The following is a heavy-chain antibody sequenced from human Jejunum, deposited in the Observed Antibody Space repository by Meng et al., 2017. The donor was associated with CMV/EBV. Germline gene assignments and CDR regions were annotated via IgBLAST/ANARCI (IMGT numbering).Heavy chain of an antibody. J-gene: IGHJ6*02. CDR3: ARSAPYVYSSPGV. Sequence: SGFTCSNYWMNWIRQAPGKGLEWVAKKKQEGSEKYYVDSVKGRFTISRDNTKNSLYLQMNSLRAEDTAVYSCARSAPYVYSSPGVWGQGTTVTVSS. V-gene: IGHV3-7*01. CDR1: GFTCSNYW. D-gene: IGHD6-19*01. CDR2: KKQEGSEK.